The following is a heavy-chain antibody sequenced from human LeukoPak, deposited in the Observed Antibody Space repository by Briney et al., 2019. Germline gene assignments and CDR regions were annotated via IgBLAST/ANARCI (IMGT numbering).Heavy chain of an antibody. CDR3: ARLVVVPAATDASYYYYMDV. V-gene: IGHV4-59*08. Sequence: SETLSLTCTVSGGSISSYYWSWIRQPPGKGLEWIGYIYYSGSTNYNPSPKSRVTISVDTPKNQFSLKLSSVTAADTAVYYCARLVVVPAATDASYYYYMDVWGKGTTVTVSS. J-gene: IGHJ6*03. CDR2: IYYSGST. D-gene: IGHD2-2*01. CDR1: GGSISSYY.